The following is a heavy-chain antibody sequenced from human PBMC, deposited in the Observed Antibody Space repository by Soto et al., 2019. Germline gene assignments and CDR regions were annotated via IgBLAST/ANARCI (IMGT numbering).Heavy chain of an antibody. CDR2: IYYSGST. CDR1: GGSISSGGYY. Sequence: SETLSLTCTVSGGSISSGGYYWSWIRQHPGKGLEWIGYIYYSGSTYYNPSLKSRVTISVDTSKNQFSLKLSSVTAADTAVYYCARGIAAAAIRFDYGGQGPLDTVSS. V-gene: IGHV4-31*03. CDR3: ARGIAAAAIRFDY. D-gene: IGHD6-13*01. J-gene: IGHJ4*02.